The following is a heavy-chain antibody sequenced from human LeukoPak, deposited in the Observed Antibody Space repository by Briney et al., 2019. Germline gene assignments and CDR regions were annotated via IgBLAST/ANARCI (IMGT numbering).Heavy chain of an antibody. V-gene: IGHV3-11*01. Sequence: GGSLRLSCAASGFTFSDYYMSWIRQAPGKGLEWVSYISSSGSTIYYADSVKGRFTIPRDNAKNSLYLQMNSLRAEDTAVYYCAGAPQYDFWRDYWGQGTLVTVSS. J-gene: IGHJ4*02. CDR2: ISSSGSTI. CDR3: AGAPQYDFWRDY. D-gene: IGHD3-3*01. CDR1: GFTFSDYY.